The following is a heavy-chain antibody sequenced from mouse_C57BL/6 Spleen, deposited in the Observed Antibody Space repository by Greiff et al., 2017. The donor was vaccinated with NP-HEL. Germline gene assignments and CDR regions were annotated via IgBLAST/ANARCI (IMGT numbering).Heavy chain of an antibody. Sequence: VQLQQSGAELVRPGTSVKMSCKASGYTFTNYWIGWAKQRPGHGLEWIGDIYPGGGYTNYHEKFKGKATLTADKSSSTAYMQFSSLTSEDSAIYYCARRNDYDGFAYWGQGTLVTVAA. CDR3: ARRNDYDGFAY. CDR1: GYTFTNYW. J-gene: IGHJ3*01. V-gene: IGHV1-63*01. CDR2: IYPGGGYT. D-gene: IGHD2-4*01.